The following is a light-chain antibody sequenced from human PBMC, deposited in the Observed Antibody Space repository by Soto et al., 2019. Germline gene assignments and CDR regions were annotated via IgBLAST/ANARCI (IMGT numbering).Light chain of an antibody. CDR3: QQTYNTPPWT. J-gene: IGKJ1*01. Sequence: IQMTQSPSSLSASVGDRVTITCRASQSISNYLNWYQQKPGKAPKLLISVGSTLQSGVPSRFSGSGSGTHFTLTISSLQPEDFATYYCQQTYNTPPWTFGQGTRVEVK. V-gene: IGKV1-39*01. CDR2: VGS. CDR1: QSISNY.